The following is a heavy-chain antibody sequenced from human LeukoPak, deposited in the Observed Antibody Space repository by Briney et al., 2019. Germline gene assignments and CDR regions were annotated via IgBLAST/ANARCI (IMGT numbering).Heavy chain of an antibody. CDR2: ISYDGSNK. CDR3: ARDLKGCFDY. CDR1: GFTFSSYA. J-gene: IGHJ4*02. V-gene: IGHV3-30-3*01. Sequence: GRSLRLSCAASGFTFSSYAMHWVRQAPGKGLEWVAVISYDGSNKYYADSVKGRFTISRDNSKNTLYLQMNSLRAEDTAVHYCARDLKGCFDYWGQGTLVTVSS.